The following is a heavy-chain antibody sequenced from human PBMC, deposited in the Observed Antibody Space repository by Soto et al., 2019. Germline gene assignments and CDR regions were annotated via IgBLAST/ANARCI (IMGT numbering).Heavy chain of an antibody. CDR3: ARQRGYSYGLAPLSYYYDCYGMDV. CDR1: GYTFTGYY. J-gene: IGHJ6*02. D-gene: IGHD5-18*01. CDR2: INPNSGGT. V-gene: IGHV1-2*02. Sequence: ASVTVSCKASGYTFTGYYMHWVRQAPGQGLEWMGWINPNSGGTHYAQKFQGRVTMTRDTSISTAYMELSRLRSDDTAVYSCARQRGYSYGLAPLSYYYDCYGMDVWGQGTTVTVSS.